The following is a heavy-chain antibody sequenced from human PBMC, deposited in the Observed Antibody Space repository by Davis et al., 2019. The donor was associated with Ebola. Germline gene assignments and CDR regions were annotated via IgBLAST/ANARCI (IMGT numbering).Heavy chain of an antibody. CDR3: ARKRWEIYSGYNDAFDI. V-gene: IGHV4-34*01. CDR2: IYYSGST. Sequence: PGGSLRLSCAVYGGSFSGYYWGWIRQPPGKGLEWIGSIYYSGSTYYNPSLKSRVTISVDTSKNQFSLKLSSVTAADTAVYYCARKRWEIYSGYNDAFDIWGQGTMVTVSS. J-gene: IGHJ3*02. D-gene: IGHD5-12*01. CDR1: GGSFSGYY.